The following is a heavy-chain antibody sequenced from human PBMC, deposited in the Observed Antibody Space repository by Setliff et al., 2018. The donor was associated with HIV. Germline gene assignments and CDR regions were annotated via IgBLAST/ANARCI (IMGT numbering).Heavy chain of an antibody. D-gene: IGHD3-3*01. CDR3: ARGEVTTVRYFDL. J-gene: IGHJ2*01. Sequence: KTSETLSLTCAVSGGSFSGYYWNWIRQPPGEGLEWIGEIVHSGDTNYNPSLKSRVIISADVSKNQSSLNLNSVTAADTAVYYCARGEVTTVRYFDLWGRGTLVTVSS. CDR2: IVHSGDT. CDR1: GGSFSGYY. V-gene: IGHV4-34*01.